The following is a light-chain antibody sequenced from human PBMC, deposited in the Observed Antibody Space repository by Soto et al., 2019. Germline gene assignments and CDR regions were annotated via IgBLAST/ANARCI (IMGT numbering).Light chain of an antibody. Sequence: EIVVTQSPGTLSLSPGERATLSCRASQSVSTSYLAWYQQKPGQAPRLLIYSASSRATGIPDRFSGSGSGTDFTLTISRLEPEDFAVYYCQLYDNSLYTFGQGTGLEIK. CDR2: SAS. J-gene: IGKJ2*01. CDR3: QLYDNSLYT. V-gene: IGKV3-20*01. CDR1: QSVSTSY.